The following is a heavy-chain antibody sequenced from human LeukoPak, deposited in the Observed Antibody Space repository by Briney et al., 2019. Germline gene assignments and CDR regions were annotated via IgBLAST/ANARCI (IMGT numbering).Heavy chain of an antibody. V-gene: IGHV3-53*01. CDR1: GFTFSSYW. CDR2: IYSGGNT. J-gene: IGHJ4*02. Sequence: PGGSLRLSCAASGFTFSSYWMHWVRQAPGKGLEWVSVIYSGGNTNYADSVKGRFTISRDNSKNTLYLQMNSLRAEDTAVYYCATRDTSSWYSNWGQGTLVTVSS. D-gene: IGHD6-13*01. CDR3: ATRDTSSWYSN.